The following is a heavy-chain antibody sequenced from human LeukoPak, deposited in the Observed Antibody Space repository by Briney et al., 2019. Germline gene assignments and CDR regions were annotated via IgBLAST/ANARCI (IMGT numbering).Heavy chain of an antibody. Sequence: GGSLRLSCAASGFTFSSYAMSWVRQAPGKGLEWVSAISGSGGSTNYADSVKGRFTISRDNSKNTLYLQMNSLRAEDTAVYYCAKSSSVRGSYYNWGQGTLVTVSS. J-gene: IGHJ4*02. CDR3: AKSSSVRGSYYN. CDR2: ISGSGGST. V-gene: IGHV3-23*01. CDR1: GFTFSSYA. D-gene: IGHD1-26*01.